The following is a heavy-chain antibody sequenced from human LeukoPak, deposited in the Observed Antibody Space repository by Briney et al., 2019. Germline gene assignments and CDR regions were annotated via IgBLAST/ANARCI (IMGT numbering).Heavy chain of an antibody. CDR2: INPNSGGT. CDR3: ARDRYYGSGSTVDY. J-gene: IGHJ4*02. D-gene: IGHD3-10*01. Sequence: ASVKVSCEASGYTFTGYYMHWVRQAPGQGLEWMGWINPNSGGTNYAQKFQGRVTMTRDTSISTAYMELSRLRSDDTAVYYCARDRYYGSGSTVDYWGQGTLVTVSS. CDR1: GYTFTGYY. V-gene: IGHV1-2*02.